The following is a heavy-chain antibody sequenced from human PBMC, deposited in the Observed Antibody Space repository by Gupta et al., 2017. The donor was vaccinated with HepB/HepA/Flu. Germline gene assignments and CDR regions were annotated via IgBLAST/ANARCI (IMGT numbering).Heavy chain of an antibody. CDR1: GFTFSSFA. V-gene: IGHV3-30-3*01. CDR2: ISYDGNNK. CDR3: ARDPGYSGYDPAFDY. J-gene: IGHJ4*02. D-gene: IGHD5-12*01. Sequence: QVQLVESGGSVVQPGGSLRLPFAAAGFTFSSFALHWVRQAPGKGLEWVAVISYDGNNKYYADFVKGRFTISRDSSRNTVYLQMNSLRAEDTAVYYCARDPGYSGYDPAFDYWGQGTLVSVS.